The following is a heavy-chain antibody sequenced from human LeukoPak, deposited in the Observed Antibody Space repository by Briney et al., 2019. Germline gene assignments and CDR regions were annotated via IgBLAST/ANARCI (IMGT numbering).Heavy chain of an antibody. Sequence: GGSLRLSCAASGFTFSSYAMSWVRQAPGKGLEWVSAISGSGGSTYYADSVKGRFTISRDNSKNTLYLQMNSLRAEDTAVYYCAKSTRSSKNPVAAAVGYWGRGNLVTVSS. CDR3: AKSTRSSKNPVAAAVGY. J-gene: IGHJ4*02. V-gene: IGHV3-23*01. CDR1: GFTFSSYA. D-gene: IGHD6-13*01. CDR2: ISGSGGST.